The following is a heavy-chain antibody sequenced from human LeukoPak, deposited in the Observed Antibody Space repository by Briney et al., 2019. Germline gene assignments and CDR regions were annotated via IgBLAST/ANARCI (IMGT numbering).Heavy chain of an antibody. J-gene: IGHJ3*02. CDR1: GGAISTYY. D-gene: IGHD3-10*01. CDR2: INYSGST. CDR3: ARDKGSGSYFHPFDI. Sequence: SETLSLTCTVSGGAISTYYWSWIRQPPGKGLEWLGYINYSGSTNYNPSLKSRVTISIDTSKNQFSLKLSSVTAADTAVYYCARDKGSGSYFHPFDIWGQGTMVTVSS. V-gene: IGHV4-59*01.